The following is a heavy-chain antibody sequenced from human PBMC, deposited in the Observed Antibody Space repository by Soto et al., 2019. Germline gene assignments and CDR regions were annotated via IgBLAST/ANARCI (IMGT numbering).Heavy chain of an antibody. V-gene: IGHV5-51*01. J-gene: IGHJ3*02. CDR3: ARPSPGGLPRPRADAFDI. CDR2: IYPGDSDT. CDR1: GYSFTSYW. Sequence: PGESLKISCKGSGYSFTSYWIGWVRQMPGKGLEWMGIIYPGDSDTRYSPSFQGQVTISADKSISTAYLQWSSLKASDTAMYYCARPSPGGLPRPRADAFDIWGQGTMVTVSS. D-gene: IGHD3-16*01.